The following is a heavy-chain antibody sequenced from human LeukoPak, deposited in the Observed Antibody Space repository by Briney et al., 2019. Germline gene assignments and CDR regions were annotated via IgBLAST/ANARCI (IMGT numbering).Heavy chain of an antibody. V-gene: IGHV4-4*07. CDR1: GGSISSYF. CDR3: ARQGKANYYDSSGYYHFDY. CDR2: IYTSGST. Sequence: SETLSVTCSVSGGSISSYFWHWIRQPAGKGLEWIGRIYTSGSTNYNPSLKSRVTMSVDTSKNQFSLKLSSVTAADTAVYYCARQGKANYYDSSGYYHFDYWGQGTLVTVSS. J-gene: IGHJ4*02. D-gene: IGHD3-22*01.